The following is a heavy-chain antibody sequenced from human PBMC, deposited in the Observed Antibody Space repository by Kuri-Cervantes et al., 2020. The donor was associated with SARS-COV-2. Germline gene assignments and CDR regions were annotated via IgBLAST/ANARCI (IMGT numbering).Heavy chain of an antibody. Sequence: ASVNVSCKASGDTFSTYSIPWVRQAPGQGLEWLGRIIPLFGTTNYAQKFQGRVTMTRETSISTAYMELSRLRSDDTDGYYCARVGIYDYSNYRPFDYWGQGTLVTVSS. CDR3: ARVGIYDYSNYRPFDY. J-gene: IGHJ4*02. CDR2: IIPLFGTT. D-gene: IGHD4-11*01. CDR1: GDTFSTYS. V-gene: IGHV1-2*02.